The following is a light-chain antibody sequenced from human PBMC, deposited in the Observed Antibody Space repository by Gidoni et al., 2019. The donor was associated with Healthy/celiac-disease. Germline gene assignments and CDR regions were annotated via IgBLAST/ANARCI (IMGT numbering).Light chain of an antibody. J-gene: IGLJ2*01. V-gene: IGLV2-14*01. CDR2: EVS. CDR3: SSYTSSSTVV. Sequence: QSALTQPASVSGSPGQSITISCTGTSSDVGGYNYVSWYQQHPGKAPKLIIYEVSNRPSGVSNRFSGSKSGNTASLTISGLQAEDEADYYCSSYTSSSTVVFGGGTKLTGL. CDR1: SSDVGGYNY.